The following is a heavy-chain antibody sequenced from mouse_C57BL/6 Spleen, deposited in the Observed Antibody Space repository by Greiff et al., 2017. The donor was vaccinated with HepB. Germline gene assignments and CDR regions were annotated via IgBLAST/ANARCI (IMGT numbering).Heavy chain of an antibody. CDR3: TRDREFITTVVEDWYFDV. J-gene: IGHJ1*03. D-gene: IGHD1-1*01. Sequence: EVKLEESGEGLVKPGGSLKLSCAASGFTFSSYAMSWVRQTPEKRLEWVAYISSGGDYIYYADTVKGRFTISRDNARNTLYLQMSSLKSEDTAMYYCTRDREFITTVVEDWYFDVWGTGTTVTVSS. CDR2: ISSGGDYI. CDR1: GFTFSSYA. V-gene: IGHV5-9-1*02.